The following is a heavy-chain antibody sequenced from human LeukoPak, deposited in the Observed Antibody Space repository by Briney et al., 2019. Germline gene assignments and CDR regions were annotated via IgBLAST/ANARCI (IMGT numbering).Heavy chain of an antibody. Sequence: SETLSLTCTVSGGSISSYYWSWIRQPPGEGLEWIGYIYYSGSTNYNPSLKSRVTISVDTSKNQFSLKLSSVTAADTAVYYCARLLGYRYGYRYFDYWGQGTLVTVSS. CDR3: ARLLGYRYGYRYFDY. CDR1: GGSISSYY. D-gene: IGHD5-18*01. V-gene: IGHV4-59*01. J-gene: IGHJ4*02. CDR2: IYYSGST.